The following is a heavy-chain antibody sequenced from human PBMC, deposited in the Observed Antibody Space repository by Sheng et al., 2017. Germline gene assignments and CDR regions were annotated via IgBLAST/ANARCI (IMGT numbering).Heavy chain of an antibody. CDR1: GGSFSGYY. D-gene: IGHD5-18*01. J-gene: IGHJ4*02. V-gene: IGHV4-34*01. CDR2: INHSGST. Sequence: QVQLQQWGAGLLKPSETLSLTCAVYGGSFSGYYWSWIRQPPGKGLEWIGEINHSGSTNYNPSLKSRVTISVDTSKNQFSLKLSSVTAADTAVYYCARRSRYSYGNDYWGQGSXVTVSS. CDR3: ARRSRYSYGNDY.